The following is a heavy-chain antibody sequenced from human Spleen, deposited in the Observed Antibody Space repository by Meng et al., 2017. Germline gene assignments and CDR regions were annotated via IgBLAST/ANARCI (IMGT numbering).Heavy chain of an antibody. CDR1: GFNFDHSA. Sequence: SLKISCTASGFNFDHSAMHWVRQAPGKGLEWVSGISWNSGAIGYADSVKGRFTISRDNAKKSLYLERKGLKSEDTALYYCVKDRGNYGSGRNAFDIWGQGTTVTVSS. D-gene: IGHD3-10*01. J-gene: IGHJ3*02. V-gene: IGHV3-9*01. CDR2: ISWNSGAI. CDR3: VKDRGNYGSGRNAFDI.